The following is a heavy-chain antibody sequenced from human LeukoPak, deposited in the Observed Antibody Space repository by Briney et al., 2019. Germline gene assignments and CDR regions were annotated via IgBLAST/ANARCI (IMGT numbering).Heavy chain of an antibody. V-gene: IGHV4-34*01. CDR3: ARKAGIAAAGMISYYYYGMDV. J-gene: IGHJ6*02. Sequence: SETLSLTCAVYGGSFSGYYWSWIRQPPGKGLEWIGEINHSGSTNYNPSLKSRVTISVDTSKNQFSLKLSSVTAADTAVYYCARKAGIAAAGMISYYYYGMDVWGQGTTVTVSS. D-gene: IGHD6-13*01. CDR1: GGSFSGYY. CDR2: INHSGST.